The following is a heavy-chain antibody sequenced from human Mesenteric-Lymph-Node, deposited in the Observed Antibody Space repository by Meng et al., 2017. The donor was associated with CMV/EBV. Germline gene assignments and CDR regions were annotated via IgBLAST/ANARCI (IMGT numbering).Heavy chain of an antibody. J-gene: IGHJ4*02. CDR3: ARGGGYYPIDY. Sequence: GGSLRLSCAASGFAVNSNYMNWVRQAPGKGLEWVSVIYSDGATYYADSVRGRFTISRDNSKNTLYLQMNSLRAGDTALYYCARGGGYYPIDYWGQGTLVTVSS. D-gene: IGHD3-22*01. CDR2: IYSDGAT. V-gene: IGHV3-66*02. CDR1: GFAVNSNY.